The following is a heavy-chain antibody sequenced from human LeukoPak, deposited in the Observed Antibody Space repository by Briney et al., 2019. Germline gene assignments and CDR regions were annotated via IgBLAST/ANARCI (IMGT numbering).Heavy chain of an antibody. CDR2: ISYDGSNK. J-gene: IGHJ4*02. D-gene: IGHD6-19*01. V-gene: IGHV3-30*04. Sequence: PGRSPRLSCAASGFTFSSYPMQWVRQAPGKGLEWVAVISYDGSNKYYTDSVKGRFTISRDNSKNTLYLEMNSLRAEDTAVYYCARGRISGGGWSPGVDLWGQGTLVAVST. CDR1: GFTFSSYP. CDR3: ARGRISGGGWSPGVDL.